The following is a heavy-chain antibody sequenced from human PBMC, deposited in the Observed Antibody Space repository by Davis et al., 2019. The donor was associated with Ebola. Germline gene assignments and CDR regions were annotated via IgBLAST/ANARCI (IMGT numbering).Heavy chain of an antibody. J-gene: IGHJ3*02. D-gene: IGHD6-13*01. CDR3: ARELRRATAGTVAFDI. V-gene: IGHV3-30-3*01. CDR1: GFTFSSYA. CDR2: ISYDGSNK. Sequence: GESLKISCAASGFTFSSYAMHWVRQAPGKGLEWVAVISYDGSNKYYADSVKGRFTISRDNSKNTLYLQMNSLRAEDTAVYYCARELRRATAGTVAFDIWGQGTMVTVSS.